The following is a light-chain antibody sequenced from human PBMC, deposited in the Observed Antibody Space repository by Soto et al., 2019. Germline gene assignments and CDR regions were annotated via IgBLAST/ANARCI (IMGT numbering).Light chain of an antibody. CDR1: QTISSW. V-gene: IGKV1-5*03. J-gene: IGKJ1*01. Sequence: DIQMTQSPSTLSGSVGDRVTITCRASQTISSWLAWYQQKPGKAPKLLIYKASTLKSGAPSRFSGSGSGTEFTLTISSLQPDDFATYYCQQYNNYSTFGQGTKVDIK. CDR2: KAS. CDR3: QQYNNYST.